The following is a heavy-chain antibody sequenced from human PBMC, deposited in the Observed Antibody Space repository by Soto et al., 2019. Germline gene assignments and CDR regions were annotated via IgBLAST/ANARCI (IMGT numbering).Heavy chain of an antibody. J-gene: IGHJ4*02. CDR1: GGSISSYY. D-gene: IGHD6-19*01. CDR2: IYYSGST. Sequence: QVQLQESGPGLVKPSETLSLTCTVSGGSISSYYWSWIRQPPGKGLEWIGYIYYSGSTNYNPSLKSRVTISVDTSKNQFSLKLSSVTAADTAVYHCARQVGGWAPWYFDYWGQGTLVTVSS. CDR3: ARQVGGWAPWYFDY. V-gene: IGHV4-59*08.